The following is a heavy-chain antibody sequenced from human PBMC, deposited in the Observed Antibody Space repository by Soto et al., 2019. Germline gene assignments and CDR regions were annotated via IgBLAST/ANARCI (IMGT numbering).Heavy chain of an antibody. J-gene: IGHJ4*01. D-gene: IGHD2-15*01. Sequence: SVNGSWKASGYTFTRSGISSVRKAPGQGLEWMGWISAYNGNTNYAQTPQGRVTMTTDTSTSTAYMELRSLRSDDTAVYYCVVAAQPYYFDYWG. V-gene: IGHV1-18*01. CDR1: GYTFTRSG. CDR3: VVAAQPYYFDY. CDR2: ISAYNGNT.